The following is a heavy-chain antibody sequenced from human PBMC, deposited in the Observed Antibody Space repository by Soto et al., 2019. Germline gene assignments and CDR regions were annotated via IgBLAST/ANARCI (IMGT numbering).Heavy chain of an antibody. Sequence: LRLSCTASGFTFRSHGMHWVRQAPGKGLEWVAVIWYDGSEKYYADSVKDRFTISRDNSKNTLYLQMNSLRVEDTAVYYCARWADAKRLDYWGQGTPVTVSS. CDR2: IWYDGSEK. J-gene: IGHJ4*02. CDR3: ARWADAKRLDY. CDR1: GFTFRSHG. V-gene: IGHV3-33*01.